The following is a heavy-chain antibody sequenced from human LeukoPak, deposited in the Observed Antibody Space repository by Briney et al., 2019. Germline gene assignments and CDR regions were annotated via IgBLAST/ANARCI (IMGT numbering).Heavy chain of an antibody. CDR3: ARHPRWELFQRRKMGYFDY. CDR2: IYYSGST. CDR1: GGSISSSSYY. V-gene: IGHV4-39*01. D-gene: IGHD1-26*01. J-gene: IGHJ4*02. Sequence: SETLSLTCTVSGGSISSSSYYWGWIRQPPGKGLEWIGSIYYSGSTYYNPSLKSRVTISVDTSKNQFSLKLSSVTAADTAVYYCARHPRWELFQRRKMGYFDYWGQGTLVTVSS.